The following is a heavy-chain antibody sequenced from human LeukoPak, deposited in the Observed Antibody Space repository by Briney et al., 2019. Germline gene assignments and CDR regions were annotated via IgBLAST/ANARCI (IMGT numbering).Heavy chain of an antibody. V-gene: IGHV3-48*04. J-gene: IGHJ4*02. CDR2: ISSSSSTI. CDR3: AKAPDCSGGSCYSALYYSDY. D-gene: IGHD2-15*01. Sequence: GGSLRLSCAASGITFSSYSMNWVRQAPGKGLEWVSYISSSSSTIYYADSVKGRFTISRDNAKNSLYLQMNSLRAEDTAVYYCAKAPDCSGGSCYSALYYSDYWGQGTLVTVSS. CDR1: GITFSSYS.